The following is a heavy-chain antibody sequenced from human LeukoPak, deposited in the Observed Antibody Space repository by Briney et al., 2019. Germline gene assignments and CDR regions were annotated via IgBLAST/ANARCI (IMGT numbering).Heavy chain of an antibody. Sequence: ASVKVSCKASGGTFSSYAISWVRQAPGQGLEWMGRIIPILGIANYAQKFQGRVTITADKSTSTAYMELSSLRSEDTAVYYCARDVYCSDGSCYPPDSEYRSNFDYWGQGTLVTVSS. CDR2: IIPILGIA. V-gene: IGHV1-69*04. CDR1: GGTFSSYA. D-gene: IGHD2-15*01. CDR3: ARDVYCSDGSCYPPDSEYRSNFDY. J-gene: IGHJ4*02.